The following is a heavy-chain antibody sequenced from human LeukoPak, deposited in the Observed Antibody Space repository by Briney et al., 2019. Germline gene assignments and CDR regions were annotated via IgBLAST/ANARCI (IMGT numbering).Heavy chain of an antibody. D-gene: IGHD2-2*01. CDR1: GYTFTGYY. CDR3: ARVVGYCSSHSCDYFDY. Sequence: GASVKVSCKASGYTFTGYYMHWVRQAPGQGREWRGWINPNSGGTNYAQKFQGRVTMTRDTSISTAYMELSRLRSDDTAVYYCARVVGYCSSHSCDYFDYWGQGTLVTVSS. J-gene: IGHJ4*02. V-gene: IGHV1-2*02. CDR2: INPNSGGT.